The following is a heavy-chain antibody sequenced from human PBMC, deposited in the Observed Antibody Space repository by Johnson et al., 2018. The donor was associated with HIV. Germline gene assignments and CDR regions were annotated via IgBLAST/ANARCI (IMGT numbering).Heavy chain of an antibody. CDR1: GFTFSSYG. V-gene: IGHV3-30*18. J-gene: IGHJ3*02. CDR2: TSNDGSNK. D-gene: IGHD5-18*01. CDR3: AKEVPVYSYGYYDAFDI. Sequence: QVQLVESGGGVVQPGRSLRVSCAASGFTFSSYGMHWVRQAPGKGLEWVAVTSNDGSNKYYADSVKGRFPISRDNSKNPLDLQMNSLRAEDTAVYYCAKEVPVYSYGYYDAFDIWGQGTMVTVSS.